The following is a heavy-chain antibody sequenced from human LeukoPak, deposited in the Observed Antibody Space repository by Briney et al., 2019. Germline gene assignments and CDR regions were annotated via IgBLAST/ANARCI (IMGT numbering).Heavy chain of an antibody. D-gene: IGHD3-3*01. Sequence: GASVKVSCKVSGYTLTELSMHWVRQAPGKGLEWMGGFDPEDGETIYAQKFQSRVTMTEDTSTDTAYMELSSLRSEDTAVYYCATGSRAIFGVVITYCGMDVWGQGTTVTVSS. CDR1: GYTLTELS. J-gene: IGHJ6*02. V-gene: IGHV1-24*01. CDR3: ATGSRAIFGVVITYCGMDV. CDR2: FDPEDGET.